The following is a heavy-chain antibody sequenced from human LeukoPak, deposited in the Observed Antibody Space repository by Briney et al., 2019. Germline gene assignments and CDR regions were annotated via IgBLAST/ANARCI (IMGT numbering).Heavy chain of an antibody. CDR3: AKTYYDFWSPDAFDI. Sequence: GGSLRLSCAASGFTFSSYAMSWVGQAPGKGVEGVSAISGSGGSTYYADSVKGRFTISRDNSKNTLYLQMNSLRAEDTAVYYCAKTYYDFWSPDAFDIWGQGTMVTVSS. CDR1: GFTFSSYA. CDR2: ISGSGGST. V-gene: IGHV3-23*01. D-gene: IGHD3-3*01. J-gene: IGHJ3*02.